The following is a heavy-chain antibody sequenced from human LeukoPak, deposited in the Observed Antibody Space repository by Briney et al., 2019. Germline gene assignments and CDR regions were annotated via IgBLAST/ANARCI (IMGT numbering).Heavy chain of an antibody. CDR3: ARGRSY. J-gene: IGHJ4*02. V-gene: IGHV4-34*01. CDR1: GGSFSGYY. CDR2: INHSGST. Sequence: SQTLSLTCAVYGGSFSGYYWSWIRQPPGKGLEWIGEINHSGSTNYNPSLKSRVTISVDTSKNQFSLKLSSVTAADTAVYYCARGRSYWGQGTLVTVSS.